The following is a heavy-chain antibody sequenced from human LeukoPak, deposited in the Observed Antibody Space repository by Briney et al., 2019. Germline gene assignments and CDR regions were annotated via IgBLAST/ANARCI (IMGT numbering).Heavy chain of an antibody. CDR1: GGSISSGGYS. J-gene: IGHJ6*03. V-gene: IGHV4-30-2*01. CDR2: IYHSGST. Sequence: PSETLSLTCAVSGGSISSGGYSWSWIRQPPGKGLEWIGYIYHSGSTYYNPSLKSRVTISVDRSKNQFSLKLSSVTAADTAVYYCARGGVGYCSSTSCYDYYYYYMDVWGKGTTVTVSS. D-gene: IGHD2-2*03. CDR3: ARGGVGYCSSTSCYDYYYYYMDV.